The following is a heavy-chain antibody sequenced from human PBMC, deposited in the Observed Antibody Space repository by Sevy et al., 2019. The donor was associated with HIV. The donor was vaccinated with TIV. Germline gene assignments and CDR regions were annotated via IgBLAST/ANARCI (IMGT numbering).Heavy chain of an antibody. Sequence: ASVKVSCKASGYTFTTYGINWVRQAPGQGLEWMGWIGAYNGNTNYAQKFQGRVTMTTDTSTSTAYMELRSLRSDDAAVYFCARGSSVWHMHFDYWGQGTLVTVSS. CDR2: IGAYNGNT. D-gene: IGHD6-19*01. CDR1: GYTFTTYG. J-gene: IGHJ4*02. CDR3: ARGSSVWHMHFDY. V-gene: IGHV1-18*01.